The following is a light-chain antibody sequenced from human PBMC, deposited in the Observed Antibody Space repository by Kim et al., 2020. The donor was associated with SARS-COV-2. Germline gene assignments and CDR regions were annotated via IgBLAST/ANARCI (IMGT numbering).Light chain of an antibody. CDR1: ISDVGGHKY. CDR3: SSYTDDTSVL. Sequence: GQSITLTCSGTISDVGGHKYVSWYQQHPDKAPKLIIYAVRDRPAGVSNRFSGSKSGNTASLTISGLQTEDEADYYCSSYTDDTSVLFGGGTKLTVL. CDR2: AVR. V-gene: IGLV2-14*04. J-gene: IGLJ2*01.